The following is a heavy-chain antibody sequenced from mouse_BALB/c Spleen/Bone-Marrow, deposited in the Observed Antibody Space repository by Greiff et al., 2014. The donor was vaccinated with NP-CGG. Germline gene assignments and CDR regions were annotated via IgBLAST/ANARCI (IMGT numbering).Heavy chain of an antibody. J-gene: IGHJ4*01. CDR1: GYTFTNFW. CDR2: IAPGTGTT. D-gene: IGHD2-3*01. CDR3: ARYDYAMDY. Sequence: DLVKPGASVKLSCKASGYTFTNFWINWIKQRPGQGPEWIGRIAPGTGTTYYNEMFKGKATLTVDTSSSTAYIQLSSLSSEDSAVYFCARYDYAMDYWGQGTSVTVSS. V-gene: IGHV1S41*01.